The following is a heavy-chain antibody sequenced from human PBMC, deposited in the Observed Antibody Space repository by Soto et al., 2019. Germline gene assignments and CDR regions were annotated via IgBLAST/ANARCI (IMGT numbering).Heavy chain of an antibody. CDR3: ARDEHHLRFLECPIDAFAI. CDR2: ISAYNGNT. V-gene: IGHV1-18*01. J-gene: IGHJ3*02. CDR1: GYTFTSYG. Sequence: ASVKVSCKASGYTFTSYGISWVRQAPGQGLEWMGWISAYNGNTNYAQKLQGRVTMTTDTSTSTAYMELRSLRSDDTAVYYCARDEHHLRFLECPIDAFAIWGQGTMVTVSS. D-gene: IGHD3-3*01.